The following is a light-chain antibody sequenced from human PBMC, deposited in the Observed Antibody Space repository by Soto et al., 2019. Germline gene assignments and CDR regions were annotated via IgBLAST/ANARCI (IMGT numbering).Light chain of an antibody. J-gene: IGKJ2*01. CDR3: QQYNSFPYT. CDR2: KAS. CDR1: QSISSW. V-gene: IGKV1-5*03. Sequence: DIQMTQSPSTLSASVGDRVTIPCRASQSISSWLAWYQQKPGKAPKLLMYKASTLESGVPSRFSGSVSGTEFTLTIRSLQPDDFATYYCQQYNSFPYTFGQGTRLEMK.